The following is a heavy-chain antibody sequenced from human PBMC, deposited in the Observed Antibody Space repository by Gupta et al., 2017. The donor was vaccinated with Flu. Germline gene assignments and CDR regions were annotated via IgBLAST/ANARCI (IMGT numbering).Heavy chain of an antibody. V-gene: IGHV4-39*01. CDR1: GASSSGSSYN. D-gene: IGHD4-17*01. CDR3: YGQGH. Sequence: CTVSGASSSGSSYNWGWIRQPPGKGLEWIGSIYYSGNTYYNTSLNSRLTMSIDASKNQFSLKLTSVTAADTAVYFCYGQGHWGQGTLVTVSS. CDR2: IYYSGNT. J-gene: IGHJ4*02.